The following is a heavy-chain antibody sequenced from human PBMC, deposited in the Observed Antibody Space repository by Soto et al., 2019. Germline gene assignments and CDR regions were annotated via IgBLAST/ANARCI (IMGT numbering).Heavy chain of an antibody. V-gene: IGHV3-74*01. J-gene: IGHJ4*02. CDR3: ARAPYSSGWWGFDY. CDR2: ISTYGSVT. CDR1: GLTFSSYW. D-gene: IGHD6-19*01. Sequence: EVQLVESGGGLVQPGGSLRLSCAASGLTFSSYWMHWVRQAPGKGLVWVSRISTYGSVTTYADSVKGRFTISRDNAKNTLVLQMNSLRTEDTAVYYCARAPYSSGWWGFDYWGQGNLVTVSS.